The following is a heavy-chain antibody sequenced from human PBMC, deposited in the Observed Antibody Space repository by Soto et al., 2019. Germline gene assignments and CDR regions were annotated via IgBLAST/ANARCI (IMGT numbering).Heavy chain of an antibody. V-gene: IGHV3-48*03. J-gene: IGHJ3*02. Sequence: EVQLVESGGGLVQSGGSLRLSCEASGFIFSIFEMNWVRQAPGKGLEWISYISTADIDTYADSVRGRFTISRDNSKNTLYLQMNSLRAEDTAVYYCAKGTDYYYGSGSYYSAFDIWGQGTMVTVSS. CDR3: AKGTDYYYGSGSYYSAFDI. D-gene: IGHD3-10*01. CDR2: ISTADID. CDR1: GFIFSIFE.